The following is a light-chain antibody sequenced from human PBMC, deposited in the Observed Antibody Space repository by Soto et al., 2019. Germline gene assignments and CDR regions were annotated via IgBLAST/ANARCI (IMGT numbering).Light chain of an antibody. CDR1: SSDVGCYNY. Sequence: QSALTQPPSAYGSPGQSVTISCTGTSSDVGCYNYVSWYQQHPGKAPQLMIYEVSKRPSGVPDRFSGSKSGNTASLTVSGLQAEDEADYYCSSYSGSDNLVFGGGTKLTVL. J-gene: IGLJ2*01. CDR3: SSYSGSDNLV. V-gene: IGLV2-8*01. CDR2: EVS.